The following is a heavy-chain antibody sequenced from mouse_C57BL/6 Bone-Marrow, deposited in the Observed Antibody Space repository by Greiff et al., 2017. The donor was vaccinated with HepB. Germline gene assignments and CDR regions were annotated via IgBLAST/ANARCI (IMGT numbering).Heavy chain of an antibody. V-gene: IGHV3-6*01. J-gene: IGHJ2*01. Sequence: EVQLQESGPGLVKPSQSLSLTCSVTGYSITSGYYWNWIRQFPGNKLEWMGYISYDGSNNYNPSLKNRISITRDTSKNQFFLKLNSVTTEDTATYYCAGGSVDYWGQGTTLTGSS. CDR3: AGGSVDY. CDR2: ISYDGSN. CDR1: GYSITSGYY. D-gene: IGHD1-1*02.